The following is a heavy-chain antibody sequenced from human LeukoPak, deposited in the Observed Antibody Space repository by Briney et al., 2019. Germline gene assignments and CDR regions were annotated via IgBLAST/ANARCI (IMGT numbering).Heavy chain of an antibody. Sequence: GGSLRLSCAASGFTFSSYWMHWVRQAPGKGLVWVSRINSDGSSTSYADSVKGRFTISRDNAKNTLYLQMNSLRAEDTAVYYCAREFDFDSYGAYYYYYGMDVWGQGTKVTVPS. J-gene: IGHJ6*02. D-gene: IGHD5-18*01. V-gene: IGHV3-74*01. CDR1: GFTFSSYW. CDR3: AREFDFDSYGAYYYYYGMDV. CDR2: INSDGSST.